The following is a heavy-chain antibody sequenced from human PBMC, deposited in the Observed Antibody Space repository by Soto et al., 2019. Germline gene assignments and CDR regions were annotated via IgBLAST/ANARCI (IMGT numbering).Heavy chain of an antibody. V-gene: IGHV4-59*08. CDR1: GGSISGDC. J-gene: IGHJ4*02. Sequence: SETLSLTWTVSGGSISGDCWSWIRQSPEKGLEWIGYIYYSGTTNYHPSLKSRLTISVDTSNNQFFLSLTSVTAADTAVYYCARHIHNAGFEYYFESWGQGTLVTVSS. CDR3: ARHIHNAGFEYYFES. CDR2: IYYSGTT. D-gene: IGHD1-1*01.